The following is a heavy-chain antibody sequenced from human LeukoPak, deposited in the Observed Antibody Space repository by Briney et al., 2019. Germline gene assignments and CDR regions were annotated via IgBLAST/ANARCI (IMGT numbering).Heavy chain of an antibody. CDR1: GFTFSSYA. CDR3: ARDTFNYNWNDVWFARVSWFDP. D-gene: IGHD1-20*01. CDR2: ISGSGGST. J-gene: IGHJ5*02. V-gene: IGHV3-23*01. Sequence: QSGGSLRLSCAASGFTFSSYAMSWVRQAPGKGLEWVSAISGSGGSTYYADSVKGRFTISRDNSKNTLYLQMNSLRAEDTAVYYCARDTFNYNWNDVWFARVSWFDPWGQGTLVTVSS.